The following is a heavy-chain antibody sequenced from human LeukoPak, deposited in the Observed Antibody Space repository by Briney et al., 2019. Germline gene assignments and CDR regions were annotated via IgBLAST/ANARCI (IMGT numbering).Heavy chain of an antibody. CDR3: ARDVGASNFDY. V-gene: IGHV4-4*07. CDR2: IYTTGKT. D-gene: IGHD1-26*01. Sequence: SETLSLTCNVSLDSISSFYWSWIRQSAGAGLEWIGRIYTTGKTDYNPSLKSRVTVSVDTSRNQVSLKLRSVTAADTAVYYCARDVGASNFDYWGQGILVTVSS. CDR1: LDSISSFY. J-gene: IGHJ4*02.